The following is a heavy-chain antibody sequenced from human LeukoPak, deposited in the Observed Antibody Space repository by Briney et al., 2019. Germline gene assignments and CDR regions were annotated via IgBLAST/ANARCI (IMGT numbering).Heavy chain of an antibody. CDR2: IYYSGST. Sequence: SETLSPTCTVSGGSISSSSYYWGWIRQPPGTGLEWIGSIYYSGSTYYNPSLKSRVTISVDTSKNQFSLKLSSVTAADTAVYYCARDPKFRPFDYWGQGTLVTVSS. J-gene: IGHJ4*02. V-gene: IGHV4-39*07. CDR1: GGSISSSSYY. CDR3: ARDPKFRPFDY.